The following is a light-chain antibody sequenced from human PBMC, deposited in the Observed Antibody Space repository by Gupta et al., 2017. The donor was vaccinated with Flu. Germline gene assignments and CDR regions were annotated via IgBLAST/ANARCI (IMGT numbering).Light chain of an antibody. V-gene: IGKV1-5*03. CDR1: QSISSW. Sequence: GDRVTITCRASQSISSWLAWYQQKPGKAHKLLIYKASSLESGVPSRFSGSGSGTEFTLTISSLQPDDFATYYCQQFNSPPGTFGQGTKVEIK. CDR2: KAS. CDR3: QQFNSPPGT. J-gene: IGKJ1*01.